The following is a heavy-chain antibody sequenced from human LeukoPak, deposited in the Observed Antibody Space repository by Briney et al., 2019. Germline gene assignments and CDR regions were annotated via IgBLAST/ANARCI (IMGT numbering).Heavy chain of an antibody. Sequence: GGSLRLSCTASGFTFGDYAMSWFHQAPGKGLEWVGFIRSNAYGGTTEYAASVKGRFTISRDDSKSIAYLQMNSLRAEDTAVYYCARSWLVYYWYYGMDVWGQGTTVTVSS. CDR1: GFTFGDYA. CDR2: IRSNAYGGTT. V-gene: IGHV3-49*03. D-gene: IGHD5/OR15-5a*01. J-gene: IGHJ6*02. CDR3: ARSWLVYYWYYGMDV.